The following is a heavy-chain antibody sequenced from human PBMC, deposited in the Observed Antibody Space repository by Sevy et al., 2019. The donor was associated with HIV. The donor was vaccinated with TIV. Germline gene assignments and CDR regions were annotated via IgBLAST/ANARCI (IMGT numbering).Heavy chain of an antibody. Sequence: GGSLRLSCAASGFTFSSYSMNWVRQAPGKGLEWVSSISSSSSYIYYADSVKGRFTISRDNAKNSLYLQMNSLRAEDTAVYYCARDLGLYSRDFDYWGQGTLVTVSS. V-gene: IGHV3-21*01. CDR2: ISSSSSYI. J-gene: IGHJ4*02. D-gene: IGHD6-13*01. CDR1: GFTFSSYS. CDR3: ARDLGLYSRDFDY.